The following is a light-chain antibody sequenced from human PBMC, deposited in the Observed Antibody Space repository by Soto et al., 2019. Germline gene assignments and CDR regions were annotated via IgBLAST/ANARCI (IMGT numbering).Light chain of an antibody. CDR2: DAS. CDR1: QSVSNY. J-gene: IGKJ3*01. Sequence: ESVLTQSPATLSLSPGESATLSCRASQSVSNYLAWYQQKPGQAPRLLIYDASNRASGIPARFSGSGSGTDFTLTISSLEPEDFAVYYCLQRSNTFTFGPGTKVDIK. V-gene: IGKV3-11*01. CDR3: LQRSNTFT.